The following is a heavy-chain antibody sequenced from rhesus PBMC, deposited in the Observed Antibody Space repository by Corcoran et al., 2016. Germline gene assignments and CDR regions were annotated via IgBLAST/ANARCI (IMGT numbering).Heavy chain of an antibody. J-gene: IGHJ4*01. V-gene: IGHV4-173*01. D-gene: IGHD1-26*01. Sequence: QPQLQESGPGLVKPSETLSLTCAVSGGSIRSNYWNWIRQPPGKGLEWIGRISGSGGSTDYNPTLNSRVTMSTDTSKKQFSRKLSSVTAADTAVYDGAREYNWNYYVDYWGQGVLVTVSS. CDR2: ISGSGGST. CDR3: AREYNWNYYVDY. CDR1: GGSIRSNY.